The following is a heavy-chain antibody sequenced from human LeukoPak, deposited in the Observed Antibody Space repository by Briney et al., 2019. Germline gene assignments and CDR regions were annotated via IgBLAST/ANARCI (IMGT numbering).Heavy chain of an antibody. Sequence: PSQTLSLTCTVSGGSISSGGYYWSWIRQPAWKGLEWIGRIYTSGSTNYNPSLKSRVTISVDTSKTQFSPKLSSVTAADTAVFYCARGISAAAKNWFDPWGQGTLVTVSS. CDR2: IYTSGST. CDR3: ARGISAAAKNWFDP. D-gene: IGHD6-13*01. V-gene: IGHV4-61*02. J-gene: IGHJ5*02. CDR1: GGSISSGGYY.